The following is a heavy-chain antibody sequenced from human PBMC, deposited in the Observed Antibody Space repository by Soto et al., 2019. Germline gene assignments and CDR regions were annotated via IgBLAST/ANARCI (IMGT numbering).Heavy chain of an antibody. Sequence: QVQLVESGGGLVKPGGSLRLSCAASGFTFSYYSMSWIRQAPGKGLQWVSYMSSSGSTIYYADSVKGRVTISRDNAKNSLYLQMNSLRAYDTAVYYCARCENYQLLYVYWGQGTLVTVSS. CDR3: ARCENYQLLYVY. V-gene: IGHV3-11*01. CDR2: MSSSGSTI. D-gene: IGHD2-2*02. J-gene: IGHJ4*02. CDR1: GFTFSYYS.